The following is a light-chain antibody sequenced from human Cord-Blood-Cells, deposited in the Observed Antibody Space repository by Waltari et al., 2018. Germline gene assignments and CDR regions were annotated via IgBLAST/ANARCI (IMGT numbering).Light chain of an antibody. J-gene: IGLJ2*01. CDR1: KLGDKY. V-gene: IGLV3-1*01. Sequence: SYELTQPPSVSVSPGQTASITSPGDKLGDKYACWYQQKPGQSPVLVIHQDSKRPSGIPERFSGSNSGNTATLTISGTQAMDEADYYCQAWDSSTVVFGGGTKLTVL. CDR3: QAWDSSTVV. CDR2: QDS.